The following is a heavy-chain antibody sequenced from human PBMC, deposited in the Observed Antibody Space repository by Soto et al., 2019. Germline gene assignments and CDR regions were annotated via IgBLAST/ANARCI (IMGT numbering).Heavy chain of an antibody. CDR1: GYSISSNYY. CDR3: AKARSYYESSGYPDAFDI. V-gene: IGHV4-38-2*01. Sequence: SETLSLTCDVSGYSISSNYYWGWIRQSPGKGLEWIASIYRSGSTYYNASLKSRVTISVDTSKNQFSLKLNSVTAADTAVYYCAKARSYYESSGYPDAFDIWGQGTMVTVSS. CDR2: IYRSGST. D-gene: IGHD3-22*01. J-gene: IGHJ3*02.